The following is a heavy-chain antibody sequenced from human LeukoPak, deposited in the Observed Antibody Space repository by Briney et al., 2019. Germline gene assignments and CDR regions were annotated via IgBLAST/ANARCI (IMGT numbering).Heavy chain of an antibody. D-gene: IGHD5-12*01. CDR3: AKVRGYSGYDLDY. Sequence: PGGSLRLSCAASGFTFSSYGMHWVRQAPGKGLEWVAFIRYDGSNKYYADSVKGRFTISRDNSKNTLYLQMNSLGAEDTAVYYCAKVRGYSGYDLDYWGQGTLVTVSS. CDR2: IRYDGSNK. V-gene: IGHV3-30*02. CDR1: GFTFSSYG. J-gene: IGHJ4*02.